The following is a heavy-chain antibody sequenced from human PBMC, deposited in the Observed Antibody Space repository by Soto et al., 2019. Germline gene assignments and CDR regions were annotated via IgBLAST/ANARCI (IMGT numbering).Heavy chain of an antibody. CDR2: IYYSGST. CDR1: GGSISSSSYY. J-gene: IGHJ6*03. D-gene: IGHD3-3*01. Sequence: SETLSLTCTVSGGSISSSSYYWGWIRQPPGKGLEWIGSIYYSGSTYYNPSLKSRVTISVDTSKNQFSLKLSSVTAADTAVYYCARHVGVRNFDFWSGYPPSYYMAVGGKGTTVPVSS. CDR3: ARHVGVRNFDFWSGYPPSYYMAV. V-gene: IGHV4-39*01.